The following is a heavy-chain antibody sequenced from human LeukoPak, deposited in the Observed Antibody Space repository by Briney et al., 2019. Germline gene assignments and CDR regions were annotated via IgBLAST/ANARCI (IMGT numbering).Heavy chain of an antibody. V-gene: IGHV4-28*03. CDR3: ARDPYYGSGSYYPYPFDY. J-gene: IGHJ4*02. D-gene: IGHD3-10*01. CDR1: GYSISSSNW. Sequence: SETLSLTCAVSGYSISSSNWWGWIRQPPGKGLEWIGYIYYSGSTNYNPSLKSRVTISVDTSKNQFSLKLSSVTAADTAVYYCARDPYYGSGSYYPYPFDYWGQGTLVTVSS. CDR2: IYYSGST.